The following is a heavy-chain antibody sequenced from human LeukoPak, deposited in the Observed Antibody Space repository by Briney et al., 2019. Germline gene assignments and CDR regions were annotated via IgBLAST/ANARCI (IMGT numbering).Heavy chain of an antibody. Sequence: GGSLRLSWAASGFTFSIYAMSWVRQAPGKGLEWVSAFSGSGGSTYYVDSVKGRFTISRDNSKNTLYLQMNSLRAEDTAVYYCAKDTPDDITVSAPYFDYWGQGTLVTVSS. J-gene: IGHJ4*02. D-gene: IGHD5/OR15-5a*01. CDR3: AKDTPDDITVSAPYFDY. CDR2: FSGSGGST. V-gene: IGHV3-23*01. CDR1: GFTFSIYA.